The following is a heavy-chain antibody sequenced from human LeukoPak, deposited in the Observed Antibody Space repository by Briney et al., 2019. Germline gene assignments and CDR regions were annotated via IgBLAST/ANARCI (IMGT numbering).Heavy chain of an antibody. V-gene: IGHV4-59*01. CDR3: ARGQDYGDYYFDY. Sequence: SETLSLTCTVSGGSISSYYWSWIRQPPGKGLEWIGYIYYSGSTNHNPSLKSRVTISVDTSKNQFSLKLSSVTAADTAVYYCARGQDYGDYYFDYWGQGTLVTVSS. CDR2: IYYSGST. D-gene: IGHD4-17*01. CDR1: GGSISSYY. J-gene: IGHJ4*02.